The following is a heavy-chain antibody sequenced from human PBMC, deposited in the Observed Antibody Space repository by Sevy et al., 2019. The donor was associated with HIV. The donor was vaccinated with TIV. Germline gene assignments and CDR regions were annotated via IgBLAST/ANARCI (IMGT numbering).Heavy chain of an antibody. CDR1: GGSISSYY. Sequence: SETLSLTCTVSGGSISSYYWSWIRQPPGKGLDWVGYIYSSGSTNYNPSLKCRVTISVDTSKNQFSLKLSSVTAAETAVYYCARVGLARYFFDSWGQGNLVTVSS. CDR2: IYSSGST. CDR3: ARVGLARYFFDS. J-gene: IGHJ4*02. V-gene: IGHV4-59*13.